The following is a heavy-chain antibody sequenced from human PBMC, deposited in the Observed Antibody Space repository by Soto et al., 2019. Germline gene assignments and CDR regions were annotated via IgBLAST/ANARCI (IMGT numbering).Heavy chain of an antibody. CDR3: AKDLTRQLAYWLDP. D-gene: IGHD6-6*01. J-gene: IGHJ5*02. Sequence: ASVKVSCKASGFSFTGYYIHWLRQAPGRGLEWMGWINAHSGGTEYAQKLQGRVTLTRDTSIATAYLTLTSLTSDDAALYYCAKDLTRQLAYWLDPWGQGTQVTAPQ. CDR1: GFSFTGYY. V-gene: IGHV1-2*02. CDR2: INAHSGGT.